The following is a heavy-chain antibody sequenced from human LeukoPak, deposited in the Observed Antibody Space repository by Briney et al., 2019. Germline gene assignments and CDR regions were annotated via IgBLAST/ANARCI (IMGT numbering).Heavy chain of an antibody. CDR1: GFTFSSYA. CDR2: IYSGGST. D-gene: IGHD4-17*01. Sequence: GGSLRLSCAASGFTFSSYAMSWVRQAPGKGLEWVSVIYSGGSTYYADSVKGRFTISRDNSKNTLYLQMNSLRAEDTAVYYCARDGDGDDPFDYWGQGTLVTVSS. CDR3: ARDGDGDDPFDY. V-gene: IGHV3-66*01. J-gene: IGHJ4*02.